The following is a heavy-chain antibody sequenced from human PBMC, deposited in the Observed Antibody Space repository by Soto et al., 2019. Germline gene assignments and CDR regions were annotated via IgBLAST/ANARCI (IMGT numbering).Heavy chain of an antibody. CDR3: ARDNDRPQLGGNYYYILDV. J-gene: IGHJ6*02. D-gene: IGHD1-1*01. Sequence: QVQLEQSGAEVKKPGSSVKLSCKASGGTFRNSAISWVRQAPGQGLEWMGGIMPIFRTPDYAQKFQGRVTITADESTNTAYMELSGLRSDDTAVYYCARDNDRPQLGGNYYYILDVWATGPRSPSP. CDR1: GGTFRNSA. CDR2: IMPIFRTP. V-gene: IGHV1-69*12.